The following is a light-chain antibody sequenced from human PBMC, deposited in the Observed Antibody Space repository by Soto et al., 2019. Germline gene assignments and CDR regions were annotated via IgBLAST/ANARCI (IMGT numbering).Light chain of an antibody. V-gene: IGKV3-11*01. Sequence: EIVLTQSPATLSLSPGERATLSCRASQSISTYLAWYQQKPGQPPRLLIYDASHRATGIPARFGGSGSGTDFTLTIRNLEPEDFAVYYCHQRSSWPLNFGGGTKVDIK. CDR2: DAS. CDR1: QSISTY. J-gene: IGKJ4*01. CDR3: HQRSSWPLN.